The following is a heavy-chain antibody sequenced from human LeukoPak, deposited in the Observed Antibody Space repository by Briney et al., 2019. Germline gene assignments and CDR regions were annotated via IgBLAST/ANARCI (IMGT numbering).Heavy chain of an antibody. CDR2: INHSGST. D-gene: IGHD6-13*01. CDR3: ARALIAAAGSWFDP. CDR1: GGSFSGYY. Sequence: SETLSLTCAVYGGSFSGYYWSWIRQPPGKGLEWIGEINHSGSTNYNPSLKSRVTISVDKSKNQFSLKLSSVTAADTAVYYCARALIAAAGSWFDPWGQGTLVTVSS. J-gene: IGHJ5*02. V-gene: IGHV4-34*01.